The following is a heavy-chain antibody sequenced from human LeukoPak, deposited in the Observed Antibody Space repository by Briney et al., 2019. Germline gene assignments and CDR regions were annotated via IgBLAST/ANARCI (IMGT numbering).Heavy chain of an antibody. CDR2: IYTSGST. J-gene: IGHJ4*02. V-gene: IGHV4-61*02. CDR1: GGSISSGSYY. CDR3: ARGRAAARIYYFDY. Sequence: SQTLSLTCTVSGGSISSGSYYWSWIRQPAGKGLEWIGRIYTSGSTNYNPSLKSRVTISVDTSKNQFSLKLSSVTAADTAVYYCARGRAAARIYYFDYWGQGTLVTVSS. D-gene: IGHD6-13*01.